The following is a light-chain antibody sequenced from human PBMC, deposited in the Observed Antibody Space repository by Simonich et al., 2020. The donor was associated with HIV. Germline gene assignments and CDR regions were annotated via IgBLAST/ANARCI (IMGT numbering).Light chain of an antibody. Sequence: DIQMTQSPSSLSASVGDRVTITCRASQGISNYLACYQQKPGKVPKLLIYDAYTLQSGVPSRFSGSGSGTYCTLTISGLQPEDVATYYCKKYSRAPPLTFGGGTKVEIK. V-gene: IGKV1-27*01. CDR1: QGISNY. CDR2: DAY. CDR3: KKYSRAPPLT. J-gene: IGKJ4*01.